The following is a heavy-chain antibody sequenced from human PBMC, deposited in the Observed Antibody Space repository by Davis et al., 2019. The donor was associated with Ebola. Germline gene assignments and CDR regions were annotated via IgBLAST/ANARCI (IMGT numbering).Heavy chain of an antibody. CDR2: IYTSGST. J-gene: IGHJ6*02. Sequence: GSLRLSCTVSGGSISSGSYYWSWIRQPPGKGLEWIGYIYTSGSTNYNPSLKSRVTISVDTSKNQFSLKLSSVTAADTAVYYCARVDYYASGILYYYYGMDVWGQGTTVTVSS. V-gene: IGHV4-61*01. CDR1: GGSISSGSYY. D-gene: IGHD3-10*01. CDR3: ARVDYYASGILYYYYGMDV.